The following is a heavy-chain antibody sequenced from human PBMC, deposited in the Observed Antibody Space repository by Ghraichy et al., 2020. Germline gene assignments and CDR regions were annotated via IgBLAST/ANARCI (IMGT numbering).Heavy chain of an antibody. J-gene: IGHJ4*02. D-gene: IGHD3-10*01. V-gene: IGHV1-18*01. CDR1: GYTFTSYG. Sequence: SVKVSCKASGYTFTSYGISWVRQAPGQGLEWMGWISAYNGNTNYAQKLQGRVTMTTDTSTNTAYMELRSLRSDDTAVYYCASRSGSYYLRGAYYFDYWGQGTLVTVSS. CDR2: ISAYNGNT. CDR3: ASRSGSYYLRGAYYFDY.